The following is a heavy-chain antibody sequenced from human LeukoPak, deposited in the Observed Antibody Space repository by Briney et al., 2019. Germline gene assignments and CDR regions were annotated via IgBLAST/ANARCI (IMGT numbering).Heavy chain of an antibody. Sequence: QTGGSLRLSCAASGFTFSSYEMNWVRQAPGKGLEWVSYISSSGSTIYYADSVKGQFTISRDNAKNSLYLQMNSLRAEDTAVYYCAELGTTMIGGVWGKGTTVTISS. CDR2: ISSSGSTI. D-gene: IGHD3-10*02. CDR1: GFTFSSYE. J-gene: IGHJ6*04. CDR3: AELGTTMIGGV. V-gene: IGHV3-48*03.